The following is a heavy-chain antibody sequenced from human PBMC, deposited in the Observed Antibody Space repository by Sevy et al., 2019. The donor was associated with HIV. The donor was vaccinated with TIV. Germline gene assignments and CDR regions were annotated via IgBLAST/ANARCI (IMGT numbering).Heavy chain of an antibody. V-gene: IGHV4-34*01. Sequence: SETLSLTCAVYGGSFSGYYWSWIRQPPGKGLEWIGEINHSGSTNYNPSLKSRVTISVDTSKNQFSLKLSSVTAADTAVYYCARGSGYNWNDLRYYGMDVWGQGTTVTVSS. CDR2: INHSGST. CDR1: GGSFSGYY. CDR3: ARGSGYNWNDLRYYGMDV. J-gene: IGHJ6*02. D-gene: IGHD1-1*01.